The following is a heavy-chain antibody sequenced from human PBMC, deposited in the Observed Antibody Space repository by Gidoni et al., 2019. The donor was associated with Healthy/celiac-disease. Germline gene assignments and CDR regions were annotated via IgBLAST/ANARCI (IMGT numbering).Heavy chain of an antibody. D-gene: IGHD3-3*01. CDR3: ARDAARNYDVWSVIGSEPFDY. Sequence: QVQLVQSGAEVKKPGASVKVSCKASGYTFTSYGLSWVRQAPGQELEWMGWISAYNGNKNYAQKLQGRVTMTTDTSTSTAYMERRSLRHDDTAVYYCARDAARNYDVWSVIGSEPFDYWGQGTLVTVSS. CDR1: GYTFTSYG. J-gene: IGHJ4*02. CDR2: ISAYNGNK. V-gene: IGHV1-18*01.